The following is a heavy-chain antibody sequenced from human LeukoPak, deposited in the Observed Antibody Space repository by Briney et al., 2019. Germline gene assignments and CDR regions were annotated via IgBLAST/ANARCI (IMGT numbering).Heavy chain of an antibody. Sequence: SETLSLTCSVSGGSIRSYYWSWLRQPPGKGLEWIGYIYYSGSTNYNPSLKSGVTISVDSLKTQFSLKLSSVTSADTAVYYCARVNYDSSGYRYYFDHWGQGALVTVSS. CDR3: ARVNYDSSGYRYYFDH. CDR1: GGSIRSYY. CDR2: IYYSGST. J-gene: IGHJ4*02. D-gene: IGHD3-22*01. V-gene: IGHV4-59*01.